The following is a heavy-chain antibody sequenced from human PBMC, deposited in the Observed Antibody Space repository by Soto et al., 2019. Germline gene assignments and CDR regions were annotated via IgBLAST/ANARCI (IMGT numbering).Heavy chain of an antibody. CDR1: GGSFSGYY. CDR3: ARGGYSYGYVRYYYGLDV. V-gene: IGHV4-34*01. D-gene: IGHD5-18*01. Sequence: SETLSLTCAVYGGSFSGYYWSWIRQPPGKGLEWIGEINHSGSTNYNPSLKSRVTISVDTSKNQFSLKLSSVTAADTAVYYCARGGYSYGYVRYYYGLDVWGQGTTVT. J-gene: IGHJ6*02. CDR2: INHSGST.